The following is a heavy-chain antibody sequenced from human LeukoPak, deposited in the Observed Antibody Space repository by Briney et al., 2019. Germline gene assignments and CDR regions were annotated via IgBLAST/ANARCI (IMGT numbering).Heavy chain of an antibody. CDR1: GFTFSSYG. J-gene: IGHJ4*02. Sequence: GGTLRLSCAASGFTFSSYGMSWVRQAPGKGLEWVSAISGSGGSTYYADSVKGRFTISRDNSKNTLYLQMNSLRAEDTAVYYCASLWFGEQTDYWGQGTLVTVSS. V-gene: IGHV3-23*01. CDR3: ASLWFGEQTDY. D-gene: IGHD3-10*01. CDR2: ISGSGGST.